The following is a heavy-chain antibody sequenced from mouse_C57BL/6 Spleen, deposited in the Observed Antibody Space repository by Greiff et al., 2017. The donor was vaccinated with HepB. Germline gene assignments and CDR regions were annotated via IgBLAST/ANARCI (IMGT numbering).Heavy chain of an antibody. Sequence: VQLQQSGAELAKPGASVKLSCKASGYTFTSYWMHWVKQRPGQGLEWIGYINPSSGYTKYNQKFKDKATLTADTSSSTAYMQLSSLTYEDSAVDYCARSYCSSYYDYWGQGTTLTVSA. CDR2: INPSSGYT. CDR3: ARSYCSSYYDY. V-gene: IGHV1-7*01. D-gene: IGHD1-1*01. CDR1: GYTFTSYW. J-gene: IGHJ2*01.